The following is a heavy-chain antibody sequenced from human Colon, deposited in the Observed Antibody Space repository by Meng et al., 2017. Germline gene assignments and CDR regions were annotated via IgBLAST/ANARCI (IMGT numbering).Heavy chain of an antibody. D-gene: IGHD3-10*01. V-gene: IGHV4-30-4*01. CDR1: GGSIGSGDFY. Sequence: QVHLQESGPGLVKPSQTLSLTCTVSGGSIGSGDFYWNWVRQPPGKGLEWIGEIYHSGSTNYNPSLKSRLTISVDKSKNQFSLRLNSVTAADTAVYYCATASGDYWGQGILVTVSS. CDR2: IYHSGST. J-gene: IGHJ4*02. CDR3: ATASGDY.